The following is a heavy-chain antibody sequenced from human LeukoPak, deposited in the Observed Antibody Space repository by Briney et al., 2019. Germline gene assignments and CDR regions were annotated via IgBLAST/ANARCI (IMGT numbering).Heavy chain of an antibody. CDR1: GFTFSSYA. Sequence: GRSLRLSCAASGFTFSSYAMHWVRQAPGKGLEWVAVISYDGSNKYYADSVKGRFTISRDNSKNTLYLQMNSLSAEDTAVYYCARAGAVHYFDWLLHGYWGQGTLVTVSS. V-gene: IGHV3-30*04. CDR3: ARAGAVHYFDWLLHGY. J-gene: IGHJ4*02. D-gene: IGHD3-9*01. CDR2: ISYDGSNK.